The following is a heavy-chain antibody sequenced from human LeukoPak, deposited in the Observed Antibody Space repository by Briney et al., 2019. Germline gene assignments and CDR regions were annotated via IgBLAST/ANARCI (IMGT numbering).Heavy chain of an antibody. Sequence: PGGSLRLSCAASGFTSSGYSMNWVRQAPGKGLEWVSSISSSSSYICYADSVKGRFTISRDNAKNSLYLQMNSLRAEDTAVYYCATYGGDLYFDYWGQGTLVTVSS. J-gene: IGHJ4*02. CDR2: ISSSSSYI. V-gene: IGHV3-21*01. D-gene: IGHD4-23*01. CDR1: GFTSSGYS. CDR3: ATYGGDLYFDY.